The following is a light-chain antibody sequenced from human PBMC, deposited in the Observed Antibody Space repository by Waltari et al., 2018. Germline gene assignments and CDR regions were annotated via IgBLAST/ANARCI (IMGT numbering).Light chain of an antibody. V-gene: IGKV4-1*01. CDR2: WAS. Sequence: DVVMTQTPDSLAVSLGERASINCKSRQTILDTSNNKSYLAWYQQKRGQPPKLLIYWASTREAGVPDRFSGSGSGTDFTLTISSLQAEDVAVYYCQQYYSTPQTFGQGTKVEIK. CDR3: QQYYSTPQT. CDR1: QTILDTSNNKSY. J-gene: IGKJ1*01.